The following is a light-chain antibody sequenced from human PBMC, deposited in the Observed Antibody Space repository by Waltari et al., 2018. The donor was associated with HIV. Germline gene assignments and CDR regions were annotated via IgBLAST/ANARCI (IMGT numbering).Light chain of an antibody. Sequence: EIVLTQSPGTLSLSPGERATLSCRASQNVSSSVLAWYQQKRGQAPRLLIYVASSRATGIPDRFSGSGSGTDFTLTISRLEPEDFAVYYCHQYDNSPKTFGQGTKVEIK. CDR3: HQYDNSPKT. CDR2: VAS. J-gene: IGKJ1*01. CDR1: QNVSSSV. V-gene: IGKV3-20*01.